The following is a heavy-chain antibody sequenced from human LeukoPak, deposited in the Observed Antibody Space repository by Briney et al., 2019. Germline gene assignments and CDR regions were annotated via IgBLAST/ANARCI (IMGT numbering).Heavy chain of an antibody. CDR1: GYSFSSFD. J-gene: IGHJ6*02. CDR3: ARLTRYYYGMDV. CDR2: MNPNSGNT. V-gene: IGHV1-8*02. Sequence: ASVKISCKASGYSFSSFDINWVRQATGQDLEWMGWMNPNSGNTGYSQRFQGRVVMTRDTSINTAYMELSSLSSEDTAVYYCARLTRYYYGMDVWGQRTTVAVSS. D-gene: IGHD4/OR15-4a*01.